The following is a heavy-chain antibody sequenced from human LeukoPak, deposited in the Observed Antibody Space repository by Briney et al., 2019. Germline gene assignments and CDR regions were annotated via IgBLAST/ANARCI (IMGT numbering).Heavy chain of an antibody. CDR1: GFSFSSYG. J-gene: IGHJ4*02. CDR3: AKLSAFQPEDF. Sequence: GGSLRLSCAASGFSFSSYGMNWVRQAPGKGLEWVSRISGSGDTTYYGDSVKGRFTISRDNSKNTLFLQMNSLRAEDTAVYYCAKLSAFQPEDFWGQGTLVTVSS. CDR2: ISGSGDTT. D-gene: IGHD2-2*01. V-gene: IGHV3-23*01.